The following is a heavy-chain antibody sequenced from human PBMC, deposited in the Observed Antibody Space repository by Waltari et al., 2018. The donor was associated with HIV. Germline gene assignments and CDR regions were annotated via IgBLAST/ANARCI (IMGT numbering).Heavy chain of an antibody. CDR2: IYYSGST. D-gene: IGHD1-20*01. Sequence: QVQLQESGPGLVKPSETLSLTCTVAGGSISSYYWSWIRPPPGKGRGWIGYIYYSGSTNYNPTLKSRVTISVDTSKNQFSLKLSSVTAADTAVYYCARDKGIPPFDPWGQGTLVTVSS. CDR3: ARDKGIPPFDP. J-gene: IGHJ5*02. CDR1: GGSISSYY. V-gene: IGHV4-59*01.